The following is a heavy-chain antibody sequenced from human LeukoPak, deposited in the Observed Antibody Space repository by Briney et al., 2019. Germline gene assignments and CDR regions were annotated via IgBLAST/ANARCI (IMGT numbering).Heavy chain of an antibody. Sequence: GGSLRLSCAASGFTFSSYAMHWVRQAPGKGLEWVAVISYDGDKQNYADPVNGRFTISRDNSKNTLYLQMNSLRAEDTAVYYCAKGGTTVTTADYFDYWGQGTLVTVSS. CDR3: AKGGTTVTTADYFDY. CDR2: ISYDGDKQ. J-gene: IGHJ4*02. D-gene: IGHD4-17*01. V-gene: IGHV3-30*04. CDR1: GFTFSSYA.